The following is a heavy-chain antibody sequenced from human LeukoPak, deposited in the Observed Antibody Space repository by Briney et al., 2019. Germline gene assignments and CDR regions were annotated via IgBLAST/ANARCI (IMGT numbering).Heavy chain of an antibody. J-gene: IGHJ3*02. D-gene: IGHD2-2*02. CDR3: ARGCSSTSCYTKGDAFDI. Sequence: VKVSCKASGGTFSSYAISWVRQAPGQGLEWMGGIIPIFGTANYAQKFQGRVTITADESTSTAYMELSSLRSEDTAVYYCARGCSSTSCYTKGDAFDIWGQGTMVTVSS. CDR2: IIPIFGTA. CDR1: GGTFSSYA. V-gene: IGHV1-69*13.